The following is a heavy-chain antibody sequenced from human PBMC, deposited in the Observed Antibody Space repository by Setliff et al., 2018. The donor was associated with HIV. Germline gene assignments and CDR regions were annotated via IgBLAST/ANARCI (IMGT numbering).Heavy chain of an antibody. Sequence: PGGSLRLSCTASGFTFGDYAMSWVRQAPGKGLEWVGFIRSKAHGGTTEYAASVKGRFTISRDDSKNIAYLQMNSLIIEDTAVYYCAREEDYYYDSSGYPFDYWGQGTLVTVSS. J-gene: IGHJ4*02. CDR3: AREEDYYYDSSGYPFDY. CDR2: IRSKAHGGTT. V-gene: IGHV3-49*04. CDR1: GFTFGDYA. D-gene: IGHD3-22*01.